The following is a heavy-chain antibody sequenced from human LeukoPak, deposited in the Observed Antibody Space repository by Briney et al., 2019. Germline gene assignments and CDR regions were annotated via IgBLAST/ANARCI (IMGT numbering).Heavy chain of an antibody. J-gene: IGHJ4*02. Sequence: GGSLRLSCAASGFTFSSYAMGWVRQAPGKGLEWVSAISGSGGSTYYADSVKGRFTTSRDNSKNTLYLQMNSLRAEDTAVYYCAKVPMNYDFWSGYFDYWGQGTLVTVSS. V-gene: IGHV3-23*01. CDR3: AKVPMNYDFWSGYFDY. CDR2: ISGSGGST. CDR1: GFTFSSYA. D-gene: IGHD3-3*01.